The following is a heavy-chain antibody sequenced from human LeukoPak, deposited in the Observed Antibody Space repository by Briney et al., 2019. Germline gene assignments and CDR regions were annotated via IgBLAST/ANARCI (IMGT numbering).Heavy chain of an antibody. CDR3: ARLYCSSTRCYGADWFDP. V-gene: IGHV4-34*01. CDR1: GGSFSGYY. J-gene: IGHJ5*02. Sequence: SETLSLTCAVYGGSFSGYYWSWIRQPPGKGLEWIGELDHSGSTNYNPSLKSRVTISVDTSKHQFALQLSSVTAADTPVYYCARLYCSSTRCYGADWFDPWGQGTLVTVSS. CDR2: LDHSGST. D-gene: IGHD2-2*01.